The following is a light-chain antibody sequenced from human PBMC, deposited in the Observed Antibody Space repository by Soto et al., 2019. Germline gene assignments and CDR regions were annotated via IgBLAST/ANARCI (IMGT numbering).Light chain of an antibody. V-gene: IGKV1-5*03. CDR1: QSISSW. J-gene: IGKJ1*01. CDR3: QQYKAFWT. Sequence: DIQMTQSPSTLSASVGDRVTITCRASQSISSWLAWYQQKPGKAPNLLIYKASSLESGVPSRFSGSGSVTDFTLTISSLQPDDFATYYCQQYKAFWTFGQGTKVDIK. CDR2: KAS.